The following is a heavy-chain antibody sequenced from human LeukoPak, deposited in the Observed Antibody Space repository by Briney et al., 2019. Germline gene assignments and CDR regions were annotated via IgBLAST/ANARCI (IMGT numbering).Heavy chain of an antibody. J-gene: IGHJ3*02. CDR1: GYTFTSYG. CDR2: ISAYNGNT. Sequence: ASVNVSFTASGYTFTSYGISWVRQAPGQGLEWMGWISAYNGNTNYAQKLQGRVTMTTDTSTSTAYMELRSLRSDDTAVYYCARETCTNGVCTAFDIWGQGTMVTVSS. D-gene: IGHD2-8*01. V-gene: IGHV1-18*01. CDR3: ARETCTNGVCTAFDI.